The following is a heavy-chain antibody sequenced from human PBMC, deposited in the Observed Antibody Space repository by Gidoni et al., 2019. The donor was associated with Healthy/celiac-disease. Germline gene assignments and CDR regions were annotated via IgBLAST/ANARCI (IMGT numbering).Heavy chain of an antibody. V-gene: IGHV3-30-3*01. CDR1: GFPFSSYA. D-gene: IGHD3-22*01. Sequence: QVQLVESGGGVVQPGRSLRLSCAASGFPFSSYAMHWVRQAPGKGLEWVAVISYDGSNKYYADSVKGRFTISRDNSKNTLYLQMNSLRAEDTAVYYCARGYVSGGYYYFDYWGQGTLVTVSS. CDR3: ARGYVSGGYYYFDY. J-gene: IGHJ4*02. CDR2: ISYDGSNK.